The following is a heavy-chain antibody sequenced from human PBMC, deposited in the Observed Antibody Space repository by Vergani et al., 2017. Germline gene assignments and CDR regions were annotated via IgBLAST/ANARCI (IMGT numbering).Heavy chain of an antibody. Sequence: EVQLLESGGGLGQPGGSLKLSCAASGFTFTSYAMSGVRQAPVKGLEWVSTISGSGDRTYYADSVKGRFAISRDNSKNTVYLQMTSLRVEDTAVYYCAKDPATSMGFGGQGILVTVFS. CDR1: GFTFTSYA. CDR2: ISGSGDRT. D-gene: IGHD5-18*01. CDR3: AKDPATSMGF. J-gene: IGHJ4*01. V-gene: IGHV3-23*01.